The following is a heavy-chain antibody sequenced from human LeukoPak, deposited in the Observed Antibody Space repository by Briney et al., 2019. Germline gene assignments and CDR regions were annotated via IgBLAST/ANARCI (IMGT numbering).Heavy chain of an antibody. Sequence: GGSLRLSCAASGFTFSDYYMSWIRQAPGKGLEWVLYISSGSTIYYADSVKGRFTISRDNAKNSLYLQMNSLRAEDTAVYYCARKARYDSSGYYFDYWGQGTLVTVSS. CDR1: GFTFSDYY. J-gene: IGHJ4*02. CDR3: ARKARYDSSGYYFDY. CDR2: ISSGSTI. V-gene: IGHV3-11*01. D-gene: IGHD3-22*01.